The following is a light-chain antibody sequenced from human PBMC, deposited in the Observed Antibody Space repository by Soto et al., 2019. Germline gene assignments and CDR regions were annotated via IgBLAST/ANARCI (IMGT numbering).Light chain of an antibody. V-gene: IGKV1-5*01. J-gene: IGKJ1*01. Sequence: IQMTPSPSTLSASVGDRFTITCRASQSISSCLAWYQHKPVKAPKLLIYDASSLESGVPSRFSGSGSGTEFTLTISSLQPDDFATYYCQQYNSYSQTFGQGTKVDSK. CDR2: DAS. CDR1: QSISSC. CDR3: QQYNSYSQT.